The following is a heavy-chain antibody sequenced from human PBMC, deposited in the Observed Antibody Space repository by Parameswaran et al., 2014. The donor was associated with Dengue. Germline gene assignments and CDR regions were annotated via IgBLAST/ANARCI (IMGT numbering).Heavy chain of an antibody. V-gene: IGHV4-39*02. CDR1: GVSLSSSRHH. Sequence: ASETLSLTCSVSGVSLSSSRHHWGWIRQPPGKGPEWIGSRYYSGNTYYSPSLKSRVTISVDMSKNHFSLHLTSVTAADTAVYYCAKSRHAYNLDAFDIWGQGTAVTVSS. D-gene: IGHD5-24*01. CDR3: AKSRHAYNLDAFDI. J-gene: IGHJ3*02. CDR2: RYYSGNT.